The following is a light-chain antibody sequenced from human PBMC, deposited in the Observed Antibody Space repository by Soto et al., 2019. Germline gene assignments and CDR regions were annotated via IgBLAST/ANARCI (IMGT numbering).Light chain of an antibody. CDR2: GAS. CDR3: QQYGISPGT. J-gene: IGKJ1*01. V-gene: IGKV3-20*01. Sequence: IVLTQSPGTLSLSPGERATLSCRASQSVTSNYLAWYQQKPGQAHRLLIFGASIRDTGIQDRFSGSGSGTDFTLTIRRLEPGDSAVYYCQQYGISPGTFGQGTKVDIK. CDR1: QSVTSNY.